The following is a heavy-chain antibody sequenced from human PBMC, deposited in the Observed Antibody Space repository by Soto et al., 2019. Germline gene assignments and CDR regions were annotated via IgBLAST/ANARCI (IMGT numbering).Heavy chain of an antibody. CDR1: GFTVSSYA. J-gene: IGHJ5*02. CDR2: ISTISNTI. CDR3: ARGNEIWFDP. V-gene: IGHV3-48*01. Sequence: EVQLVESGGGLVQPGGSLRLSCAASGFTVSSYAMHWVRQAPGKGLEWVSYISTISNTIYYADSVKGRFTISRDNAKNSLYLQMTSLRAADTAVYYCARGNEIWFDPWGQGTLVTVSS. D-gene: IGHD1-1*01.